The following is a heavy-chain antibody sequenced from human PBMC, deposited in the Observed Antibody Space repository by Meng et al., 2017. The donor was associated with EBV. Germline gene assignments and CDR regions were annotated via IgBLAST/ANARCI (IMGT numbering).Heavy chain of an antibody. D-gene: IGHD2-21*01. CDR3: ARGEGPHRRFDP. J-gene: IGHJ5*02. V-gene: IGHV1-8*01. Sequence: QVQLVQSGAEVKKPGASVKVCCKASGYTFTSYVINWVRQATGQGIEWMGWMNPNSGNTGYEQKFQGRVTMTRNTSLSTAYMELSSLRSEDTAVYYCARGEGPHRRFDPWRQGTLVTVSS. CDR1: GYTFTSYV. CDR2: MNPNSGNT.